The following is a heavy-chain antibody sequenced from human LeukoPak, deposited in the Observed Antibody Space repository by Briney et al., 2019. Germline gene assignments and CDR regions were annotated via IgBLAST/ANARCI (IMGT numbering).Heavy chain of an antibody. CDR2: INHSGST. CDR3: ARRYYYGSRSYSYYFDY. CDR1: GGSFSGYY. Sequence: SETLSLTCAVYGGSFSGYYWSWTRQPPGKGLEWIGEINHSGSTNYNPSLKSRVTISVDTSKNQFSLKLSSVTAADTAVYYCARRYYYGSRSYSYYFDYWGQGTLVTVSS. J-gene: IGHJ4*02. V-gene: IGHV4-34*01. D-gene: IGHD3-10*01.